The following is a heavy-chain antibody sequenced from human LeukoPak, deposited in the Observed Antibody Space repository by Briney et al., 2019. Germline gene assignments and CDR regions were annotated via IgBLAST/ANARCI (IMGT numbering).Heavy chain of an antibody. V-gene: IGHV3-7*01. J-gene: IGHJ4*02. CDR2: INQDESKK. D-gene: IGHD1-1*01. CDR3: VRVAKERVGGVYYFDY. Sequence: GGSLRLSCAASGFSFSNDWMCWVRQAPGKELGWVANINQDESKKYYVDSVKGRFTISRENAKNSLYLQMNSLRAGDTAVYYCVRVAKERVGGVYYFDYWGQGTPVTVSS. CDR1: GFSFSNDW.